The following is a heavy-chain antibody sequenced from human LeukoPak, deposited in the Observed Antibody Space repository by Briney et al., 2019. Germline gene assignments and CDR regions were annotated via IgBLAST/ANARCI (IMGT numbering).Heavy chain of an antibody. CDR3: AKVKPLGYCSGGSCYQEYYFDY. Sequence: PGGSLRLSCAASGFTFSCYGMHWVSQAPGKWLEWVAFIRYDGSNKYYADSVKGRFTISRDNSKNTLYLQMNSLRAEDTAVYYCAKVKPLGYCSGGSCYQEYYFDYWGQGTLVTVSS. CDR2: IRYDGSNK. J-gene: IGHJ4*02. CDR1: GFTFSCYG. V-gene: IGHV3-30*02. D-gene: IGHD2-15*01.